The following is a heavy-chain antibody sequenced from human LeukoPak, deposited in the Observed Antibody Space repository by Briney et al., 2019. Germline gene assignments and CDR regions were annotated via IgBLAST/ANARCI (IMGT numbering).Heavy chain of an antibody. J-gene: IGHJ6*03. CDR1: GGTFSSYA. CDR3: ARDGTPAFYYYMDV. CDR2: IIPIFGTA. Sequence: SVKVSCKASGGTFSSYAISWVRQAPGQGLEWMGGIIPIFGTANYAQKFQGRVTITADKSTSTAYMELSSLRSEDTAVYYCARDGTPAFYYYMDVWGKGTTVTISS. V-gene: IGHV1-69*06.